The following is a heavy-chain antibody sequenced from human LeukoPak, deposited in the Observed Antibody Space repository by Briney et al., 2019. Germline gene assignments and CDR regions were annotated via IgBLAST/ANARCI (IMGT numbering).Heavy chain of an antibody. CDR3: ARRRKYYYDSSGYFP. CDR1: GGSISSGSYY. V-gene: IGHV4-61*02. J-gene: IGHJ5*02. CDR2: IYSSGST. D-gene: IGHD3-22*01. Sequence: PSETLSLTCTVSGGSISSGSYYWSWIRQPAGKGLEWIGRIYSSGSTNYNPSLKSRVTISVDMSKNQFSLKLSSVTAADTALYYCARRRKYYYDSSGYFPWGQGTLVTVSS.